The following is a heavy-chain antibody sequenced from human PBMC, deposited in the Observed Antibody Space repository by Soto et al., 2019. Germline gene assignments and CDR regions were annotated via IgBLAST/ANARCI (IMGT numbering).Heavy chain of an antibody. D-gene: IGHD1-7*01. CDR2: IFHTGTT. CDR3: ARLAYHWNYPFDL. CDR1: GGSISSSDW. V-gene: IGHV4-4*02. Sequence: PSETLSLTCAVSGGSISSSDWWSWVRQPPGRGLEWIGEIFHTGTTRYNASLGSRVSISVDKPKNQFSLKVNSLTAADTAVYYCARLAYHWNYPFDLWGPGILVTVSS. J-gene: IGHJ4*02.